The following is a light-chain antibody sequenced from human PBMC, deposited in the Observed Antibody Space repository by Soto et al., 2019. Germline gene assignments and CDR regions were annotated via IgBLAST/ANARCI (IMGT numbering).Light chain of an antibody. Sequence: QSALTQPASVSGSPGQSITIPCTGTSSDVGGYNSVSWYQQHPGKAPKLMIYDVSNRPSGASNRFSGSKSANTASLTISGLQAEDEADYYCSSYSSSTSPYVFGTGTKVTVL. CDR2: DVS. CDR1: SSDVGGYNS. CDR3: SSYSSSTSPYV. V-gene: IGLV2-14*01. J-gene: IGLJ1*01.